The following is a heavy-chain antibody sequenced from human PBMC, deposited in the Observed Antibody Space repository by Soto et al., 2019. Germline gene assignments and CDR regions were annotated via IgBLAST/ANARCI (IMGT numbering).Heavy chain of an antibody. CDR2: TSFDGKNK. CDR3: ARERAIAATGIFYS. CDR1: GFTCSKFA. J-gene: IGHJ5*01. Sequence: PGGALRLSCAASGFTCSKFAMHGVRQAPGKGLEWVAATSFDGKNKYYADSVKGRFTISRDNSKKTLFLQMNSLRPEDTAVYYCARERAIAATGIFYSWGQGTLVTVSS. V-gene: IGHV3-30*04. D-gene: IGHD6-13*01.